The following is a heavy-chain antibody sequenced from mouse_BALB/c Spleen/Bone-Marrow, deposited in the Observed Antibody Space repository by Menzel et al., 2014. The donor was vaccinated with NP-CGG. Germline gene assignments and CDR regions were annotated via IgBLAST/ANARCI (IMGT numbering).Heavy chain of an antibody. V-gene: IGHV1-7*01. CDR1: GYTFTDTW. Sequence: VQLHQSGSELAKPGPSVKMSCKASGYTFTDTWIHWIKQRPGQGLEWIGYINPSTGYAEYNQNFKDKATLTVDKSSSTAYMQLSGLTSEDSAVYCCARDCWGQGTPLTVSS. J-gene: IGHJ2*01. CDR3: ARDC. CDR2: INPSTGYA.